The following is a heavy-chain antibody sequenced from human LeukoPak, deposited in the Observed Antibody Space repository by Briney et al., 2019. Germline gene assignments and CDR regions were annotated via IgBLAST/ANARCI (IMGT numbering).Heavy chain of an antibody. CDR2: ISSSGTYI. V-gene: IGHV3-21*01. D-gene: IGHD6-13*01. CDR3: ARDSSSWYNWFDP. Sequence: GGSLRLSCAASGFTFSSYSMNWVRQAPGKGLEWVSSISSSGTYIYHADSVKGRFTISRDNAKNSLYLQMNSLRAEDTAVYYCARDSSSWYNWFDPWGQGTLVTVSS. J-gene: IGHJ5*02. CDR1: GFTFSSYS.